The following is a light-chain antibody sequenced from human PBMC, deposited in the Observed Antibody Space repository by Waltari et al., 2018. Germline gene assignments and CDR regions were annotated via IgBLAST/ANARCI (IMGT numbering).Light chain of an antibody. J-gene: IGKJ4*01. CDR3: QQYESHPLT. CDR2: DAY. Sequence: DIQMTQSPPSLSASVGDRVTITCQASEDMTKYLNWYQHKPGRVPDLLIYDAYTLESGVPSRFRGSGSGRHFTLSITNLQPEDVATYYCQQYESHPLTFGGGTKVEIK. V-gene: IGKV1-33*01. CDR1: EDMTKY.